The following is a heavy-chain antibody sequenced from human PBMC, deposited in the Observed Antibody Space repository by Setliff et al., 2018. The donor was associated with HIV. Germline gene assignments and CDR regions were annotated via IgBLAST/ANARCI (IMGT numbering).Heavy chain of an antibody. V-gene: IGHV3-48*04. J-gene: IGHJ4*01. D-gene: IGHD3-22*01. CDR2: FRIGGAAT. Sequence: PGGSLRLSCEVSGFTFDAYSLNWFRQAPGKGPEWISYFRIGGAATSYADSVRGRFTMSTDNAKKSLYLQMNSLRAEDTALYYCARIDALSGYYLYWGHGTLVTVSS. CDR3: ARIDALSGYYLY. CDR1: GFTFDAYS.